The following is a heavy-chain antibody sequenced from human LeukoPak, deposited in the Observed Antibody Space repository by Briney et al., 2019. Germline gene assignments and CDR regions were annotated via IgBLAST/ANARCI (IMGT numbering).Heavy chain of an antibody. J-gene: IGHJ4*02. CDR3: ARERYSSSWYGLDFDY. Sequence: SETLSLTCTVSGGTISSYYWSWIRQPAGKGLEWIGRIYTSGSTNYNPSLKSRVTMSVDTSKNQFSLKLSSVTAADTAVYYCARERYSSSWYGLDFDYWGQGTLVTVSS. CDR2: IYTSGST. V-gene: IGHV4-4*07. D-gene: IGHD6-13*01. CDR1: GGTISSYY.